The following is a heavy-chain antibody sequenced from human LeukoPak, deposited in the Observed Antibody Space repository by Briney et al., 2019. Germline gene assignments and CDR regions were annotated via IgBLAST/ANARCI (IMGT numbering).Heavy chain of an antibody. Sequence: GGSLRLSCAASGFTFSDYYMSWIRQAPGKGLEWVSYISSSGSTIYYADSVKGRVTISRDNTKNSLYLQMNSLRAEDTAVYYCARTYSSPSPINFYYYGMDVWGQGTTVTVSS. D-gene: IGHD6-6*01. V-gene: IGHV3-11*01. CDR3: ARTYSSPSPINFYYYGMDV. CDR2: ISSSGSTI. J-gene: IGHJ6*02. CDR1: GFTFSDYY.